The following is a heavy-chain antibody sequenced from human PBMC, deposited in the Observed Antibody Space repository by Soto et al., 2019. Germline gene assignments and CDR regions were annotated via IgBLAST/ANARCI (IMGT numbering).Heavy chain of an antibody. CDR3: ARWGNKKKLDY. D-gene: IGHD3-16*01. CDR1: GFTFSSYG. Sequence: QVQLVESGGGVVQPGRSPRLACAASGFTFSSYGMHWVRQAPGKGLEWVAVISDDGSNKYYADSVEGRFTISRDNSKNTLYLKINSLRAEDGAVYYCARWGNKKKLDYGGQGTLVTVSS. V-gene: IGHV3-30*03. J-gene: IGHJ4*02. CDR2: ISDDGSNK.